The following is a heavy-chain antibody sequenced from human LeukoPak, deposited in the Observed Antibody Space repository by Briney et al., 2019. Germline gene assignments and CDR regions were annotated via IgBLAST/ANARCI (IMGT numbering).Heavy chain of an antibody. V-gene: IGHV3-33*01. CDR3: ARSPPASPFDY. CDR1: GFTFSNYG. D-gene: IGHD2-2*01. CDR2: IWYDGSNR. J-gene: IGHJ4*02. Sequence: GGSLRLSCAASGFTFSNYGMHWVRQVPGKGLEWVAVIWYDGSNRYYADSVKGRFTISRDISKNTLYLQMNNLRAEDTAFYYCARSPPASPFDYWGQGTLVTVSS.